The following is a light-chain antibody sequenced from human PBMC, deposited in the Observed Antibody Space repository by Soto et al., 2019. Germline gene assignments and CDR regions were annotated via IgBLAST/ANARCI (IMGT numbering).Light chain of an antibody. CDR1: QDISNY. J-gene: IGKJ4*01. V-gene: IGKV1-27*01. CDR3: QKYNSAPRT. Sequence: DIQMTQSPSSLSASVGDRVTITCRASQDISNYLAWYQQKPGKVPKLLIYAASTLQSGVASRVSGSGSGTDFTLTISSLQPEDVATYYCQKYNSAPRTFGGGTKVEIK. CDR2: AAS.